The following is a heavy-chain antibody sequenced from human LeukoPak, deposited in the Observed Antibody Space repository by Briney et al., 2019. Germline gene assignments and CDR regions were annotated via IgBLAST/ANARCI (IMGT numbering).Heavy chain of an antibody. Sequence: PGGSLRLSCAASGFTFSSYAMSWVRRAPGKGLEWVSAISGSGGSTYYADSVKGRFTISRDNSKNTLYLQMNSLRAEDTAVYYCAKVVSRDIVVVPAASLGWFDPWGQGTLVTVSS. J-gene: IGHJ5*02. CDR2: ISGSGGST. V-gene: IGHV3-23*01. CDR1: GFTFSSYA. D-gene: IGHD2-2*01. CDR3: AKVVSRDIVVVPAASLGWFDP.